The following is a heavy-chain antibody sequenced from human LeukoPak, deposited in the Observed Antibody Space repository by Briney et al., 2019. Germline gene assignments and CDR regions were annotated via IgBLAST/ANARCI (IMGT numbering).Heavy chain of an antibody. V-gene: IGHV1-18*04. J-gene: IGHJ4*02. CDR3: ARDARKWELLPNYFDY. Sequence: ASVKVSCKASGYTFTGYYMHWVRQAPGQGLEWMGWISAYNGNTNYAQKLQGRVTMTTDTSTSTAYMELRSLRSDDTAVYYCARDARKWELLPNYFDYWGQGTLVTVSS. D-gene: IGHD1-26*01. CDR1: GYTFTGYY. CDR2: ISAYNGNT.